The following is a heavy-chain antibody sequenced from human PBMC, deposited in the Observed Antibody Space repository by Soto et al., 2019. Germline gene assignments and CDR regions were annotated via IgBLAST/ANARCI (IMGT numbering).Heavy chain of an antibody. J-gene: IGHJ4*02. Sequence: EVQLVESGGGLVQPGGSLRLSCAASGFTFSDHYMDWVRQAPGKGLEWVGRSKNKADSYTTEYAASVKGRFSITRDGSKNTLFLQMNSLKTEETAVDYCSVRVTGNDFGAAWGQGILVTVSS. CDR3: SVRVTGNDFGAA. V-gene: IGHV3-72*01. D-gene: IGHD3-16*01. CDR2: SKNKADSYTT. CDR1: GFTFSDHY.